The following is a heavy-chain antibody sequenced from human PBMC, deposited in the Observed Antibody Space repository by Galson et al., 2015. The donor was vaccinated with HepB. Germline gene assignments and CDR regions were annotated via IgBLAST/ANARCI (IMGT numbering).Heavy chain of an antibody. CDR3: TRERVEWFGYGGDSYPGYYYYAMDV. CDR2: IYSGGSP. D-gene: IGHD2-21*02. CDR1: GFSVSSNY. J-gene: IGHJ6*02. V-gene: IGHV3-53*04. Sequence: SLRLSCAASGFSVSSNYMSWVRQAPGKGLEWVSVIYSGGSPYYADSVKGRFTISRHDSKNTLYLQMNSLRAEDTALYYCTRERVEWFGYGGDSYPGYYYYAMDVWGQGTTVTVSS.